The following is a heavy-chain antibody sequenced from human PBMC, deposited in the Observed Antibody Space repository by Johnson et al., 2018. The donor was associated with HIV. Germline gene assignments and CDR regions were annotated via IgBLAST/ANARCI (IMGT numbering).Heavy chain of an antibody. Sequence: QVQLVESGGGVVQPGRSLRLSCAASGFTFSSYGMHWVRQAPGKGLEWVAVISYDGSNKYYADSVKGRFNISRDNSKNTLFLQMNSLRAEDTAVYYCARGTGTDDAFDIWGQGTMVTVSS. D-gene: IGHD1-1*01. CDR3: ARGTGTDDAFDI. CDR1: GFTFSSYG. J-gene: IGHJ3*02. V-gene: IGHV3-30*03. CDR2: ISYDGSNK.